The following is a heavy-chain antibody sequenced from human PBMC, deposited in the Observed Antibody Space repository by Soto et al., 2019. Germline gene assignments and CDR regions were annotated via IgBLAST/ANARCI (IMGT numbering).Heavy chain of an antibody. CDR1: GYTFTSYA. D-gene: IGHD5-18*01. CDR3: ARDRIDTAMVPATFDY. CDR2: INAGNGNT. J-gene: IGHJ4*02. Sequence: GASVKVSCKASGYTFTSYAMHWVRQAPGQRLEWMGWINAGNGNTKYSQKFQGRVTITRDTSASTAYMELSSLRSEDTAVYYCARDRIDTAMVPATFDYWGQGTLVTVSS. V-gene: IGHV1-3*01.